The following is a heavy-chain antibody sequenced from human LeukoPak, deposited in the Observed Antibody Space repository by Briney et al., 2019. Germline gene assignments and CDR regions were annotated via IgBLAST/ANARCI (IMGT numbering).Heavy chain of an antibody. CDR1: GDSVTSHG. J-gene: IGHJ4*02. CDR3: ARDNVGSLDF. V-gene: IGHV4-59*02. CDR2: VYASGAN. Sequence: SETLSLTGSVSGDSVTSHGWSWVRQPPGKGLEWIGYVYASGANSDNCNPCLKSRITISVDTSRNQFSLRLNSVTAADTAIYYCARDNVGSLDFWGQGILVTVSS. D-gene: IGHD3-10*01.